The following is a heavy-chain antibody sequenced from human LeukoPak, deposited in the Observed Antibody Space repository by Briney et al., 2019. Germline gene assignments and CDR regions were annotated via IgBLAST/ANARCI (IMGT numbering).Heavy chain of an antibody. CDR2: IKQDGSEK. J-gene: IGHJ5*02. CDR3: ARDDRGNWFDP. D-gene: IGHD3-10*01. V-gene: IGHV3-7*01. Sequence: GGSLRLSCAASGFTFSSYWMSWVRQAPGKGLEWVANIKQDGSEKYYVDSVKGRFTISRDNAKNSLYLQMDSLRAEDTAVYYCARDDRGNWFDPWGQGTLVTVSS. CDR1: GFTFSSYW.